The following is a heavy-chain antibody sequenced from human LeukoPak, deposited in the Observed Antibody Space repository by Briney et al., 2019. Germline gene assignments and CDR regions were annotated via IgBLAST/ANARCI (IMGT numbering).Heavy chain of an antibody. J-gene: IGHJ6*01. V-gene: IGHV1-69*04. CDR2: IIPILGIA. Sequence: SLKVSCKASVGTFSSYAICWGRQAPGQGLEWMGRIIPILGIANKQQKVQARVTITAEQSTSTAYMELSSLRSEDTAGYYCARGANTAMLDASDSGIDVWGQGTTVTVSS. CDR3: ARGANTAMLDASDSGIDV. D-gene: IGHD5-18*01. CDR1: VGTFSSYA.